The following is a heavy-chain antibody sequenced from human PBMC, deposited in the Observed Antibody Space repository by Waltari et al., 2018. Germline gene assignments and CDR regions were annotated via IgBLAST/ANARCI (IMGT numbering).Heavy chain of an antibody. CDR3: VRHWKKSGYRFDP. V-gene: IGHV4-39*01. D-gene: IGHD5-12*01. CDR1: GGSISSGGFY. Sequence: QLQLQESGPGLVTPSETLSLTCTVSGGSISSGGFYWGWIRQSPGTGLEWIGSIYYNGITDYNPVLKSRVTISGDTSKNQFSLRLSSVTAADTAVYYCVRHWKKSGYRFDPWGQGILVTVSS. J-gene: IGHJ5*02. CDR2: IYYNGIT.